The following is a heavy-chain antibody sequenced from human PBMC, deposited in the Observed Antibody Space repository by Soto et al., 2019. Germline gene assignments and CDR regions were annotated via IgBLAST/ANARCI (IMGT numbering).Heavy chain of an antibody. Sequence: SETLSLTCTVSGGSVSSGNYYWSWIRQPPGEGLEWIGYFYYTGSINYNPSLKSQVTIFIDASKNQFSLRLSSVTAADTAVYYCARDVRLVPAAIGWFDPWGQGTLVTAPQ. CDR3: ARDVRLVPAAIGWFDP. D-gene: IGHD2-2*01. CDR2: FYYTGSI. V-gene: IGHV4-61*01. CDR1: GGSVSSGNYY. J-gene: IGHJ5*02.